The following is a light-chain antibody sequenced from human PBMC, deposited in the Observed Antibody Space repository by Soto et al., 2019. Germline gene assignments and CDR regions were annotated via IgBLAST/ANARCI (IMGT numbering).Light chain of an antibody. V-gene: IGKV3-15*01. J-gene: IGKJ3*01. CDR3: QQYNNWPPLFT. Sequence: EIMMKQSPATLSVSPGERATLSCWASQNVRSNLAWYQQKPGQAPRLLIYGASTRATEIPARFSGSGSGTEFTLTISSLQSDDSAVYYCQQYNNWPPLFTFGPGTKVEIK. CDR1: QNVRSN. CDR2: GAS.